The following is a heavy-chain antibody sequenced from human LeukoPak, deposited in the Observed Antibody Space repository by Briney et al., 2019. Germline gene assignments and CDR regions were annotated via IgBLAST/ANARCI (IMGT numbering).Heavy chain of an antibody. D-gene: IGHD5/OR15-5a*01. CDR3: ARSTERRGFDY. CDR1: GGSISSGGYS. Sequence: SQTLSPTCAVSGGSISSGGYSWSWIRQPPGKGLEWIGYIYHSGSTYYNPSLKSRVTISVDRSKNQFSLKLSSVTAADTAVYYCARSTERRGFDYWGQGTLVTVSS. CDR2: IYHSGST. V-gene: IGHV4-30-2*01. J-gene: IGHJ4*02.